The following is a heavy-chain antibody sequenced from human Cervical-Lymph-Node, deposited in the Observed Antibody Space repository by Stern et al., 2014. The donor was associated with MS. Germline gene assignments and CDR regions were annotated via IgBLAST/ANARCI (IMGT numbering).Heavy chain of an antibody. D-gene: IGHD6-19*01. V-gene: IGHV1-18*01. J-gene: IGHJ4*02. CDR3: ARDTRGWDY. CDR1: GYTFTNYA. CDR2: ISAYNGNT. Sequence: QVQLVQSGAEVKKPGASVKVSCKASGYTFTNYAISWVRQAPGKGLEWMGWISAYNGNTNYAQKLQGRVTMTTSTATSAAYMELRSLKSDDTAVYYCARDTRGWDYWGQGTLVTVSS.